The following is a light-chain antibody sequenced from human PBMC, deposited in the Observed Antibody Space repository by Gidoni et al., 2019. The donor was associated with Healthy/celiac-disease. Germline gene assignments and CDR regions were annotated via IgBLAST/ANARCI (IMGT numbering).Light chain of an antibody. CDR2: WAS. CDR1: QSILYSSNNKNY. V-gene: IGKV4-1*01. Sequence: DIVMTQSSDPLAVSLGERATINCKSNQSILYSSNNKNYLAWYQQKPGQPPKLLIYWASTRESGVPDRFSGSGYGTDFTLTISSLQAEDVAVYYCQQYYGTPITFGQGTRLEIK. J-gene: IGKJ5*01. CDR3: QQYYGTPIT.